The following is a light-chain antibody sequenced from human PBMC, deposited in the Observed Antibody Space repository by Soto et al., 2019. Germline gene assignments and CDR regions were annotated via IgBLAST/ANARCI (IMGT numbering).Light chain of an antibody. CDR1: SSDIGAYNY. CDR3: CSDATTYPSV. V-gene: IGLV2-11*01. CDR2: DVT. Sequence: SALTQPRPESGPPGQSVPIACTGTSSDIGAYNYVSWYQQPPGRAPKLIIYDVTQRPSGVPDRFSGSKSGNTASLTISGLLAEDDDYYFCCSDATTYPSVFGPGTRSTVL. J-gene: IGLJ1*01.